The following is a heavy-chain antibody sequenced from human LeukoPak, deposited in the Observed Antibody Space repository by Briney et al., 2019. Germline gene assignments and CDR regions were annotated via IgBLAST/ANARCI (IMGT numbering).Heavy chain of an antibody. D-gene: IGHD5-18*01. V-gene: IGHV3-21*01. J-gene: IGHJ4*02. Sequence: GASLRLSCAASGFTFSSYAMSWVRQAPGKGLEWVSSISGSRTYIFYADSVKGRFTISRDNAKNSLYLQMNSLRAEDTAVYYCARWGFSYGSDYWGQGTLVTVSS. CDR2: ISGSRTYI. CDR3: ARWGFSYGSDY. CDR1: GFTFSSYA.